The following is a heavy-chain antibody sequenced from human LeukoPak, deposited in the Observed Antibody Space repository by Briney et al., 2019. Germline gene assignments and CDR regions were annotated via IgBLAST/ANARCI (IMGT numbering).Heavy chain of an antibody. V-gene: IGHV3-21*01. CDR3: ARDPEGYSYGAHFDY. J-gene: IGHJ4*02. Sequence: GGSLRLSCAASGFTFSSYSMNWVRQAPGKGLEWVSSISSSSSYMYYADSVKGRFTISRDNAKNSLYLQMNSLRAEDTAVYYCARDPEGYSYGAHFDYWGQGTLVTVSS. CDR2: ISSSSSYM. D-gene: IGHD5-18*01. CDR1: GFTFSSYS.